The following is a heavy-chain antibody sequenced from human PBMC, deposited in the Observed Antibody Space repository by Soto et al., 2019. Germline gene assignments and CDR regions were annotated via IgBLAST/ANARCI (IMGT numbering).Heavy chain of an antibody. V-gene: IGHV4-34*01. CDR1: GGSFSGYY. CDR3: ARDLDYGSGSKVDV. Sequence: PSETLSLTCAVYGGSFSGYYWSWIRQPPGKGLEWIGEINHSGSTNYNPSLKSRVTISVDTSKNQFSLKLSSVTAADTAVYYCARDLDYGSGSKVDVWGQGTTVTVSS. CDR2: INHSGST. J-gene: IGHJ6*02. D-gene: IGHD3-10*01.